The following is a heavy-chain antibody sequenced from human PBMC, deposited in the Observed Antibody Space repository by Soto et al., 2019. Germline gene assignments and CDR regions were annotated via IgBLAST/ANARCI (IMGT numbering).Heavy chain of an antibody. CDR1: GGSIISYY. CDR3: ARHYRISVATTGFDL. V-gene: IGHV4-59*08. CDR2: IHSSGTT. J-gene: IGHJ2*01. D-gene: IGHD2-8*02. Sequence: QVQLQESGPGLVKPSETLSLTCTVSGGSIISYYLSWIRQPPGKGLEWIGYIHSSGTTNYKPSLKSRLSMSDDTSKNQFSLNLNSVTAADTAVYFCARHYRISVATTGFDLWGRGTLVAVSS.